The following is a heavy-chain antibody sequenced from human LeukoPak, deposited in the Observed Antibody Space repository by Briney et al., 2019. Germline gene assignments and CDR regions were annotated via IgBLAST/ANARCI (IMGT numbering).Heavy chain of an antibody. D-gene: IGHD4-17*01. Sequence: PGGSLRLSCAASGFTFDDYAMHWVRQAPGKGLEWVSGISWNSGTIGYADSVKGRFTISRDNAKNSLYLQMNSLRAEDTALYYCAKEYGDYYGMDVWGQGTTVTVSS. CDR3: AKEYGDYYGMDV. CDR2: ISWNSGTI. V-gene: IGHV3-9*01. J-gene: IGHJ6*02. CDR1: GFTFDDYA.